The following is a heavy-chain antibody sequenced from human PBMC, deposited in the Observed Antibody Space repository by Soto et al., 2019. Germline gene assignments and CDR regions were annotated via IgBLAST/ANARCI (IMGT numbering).Heavy chain of an antibody. D-gene: IGHD6-13*01. J-gene: IGHJ4*02. Sequence: SVKVSCKASGGTFSSYAISWVRQALGQGLEWMGGIIPIFGTANYAQKFQGRVAITADESTSTAYMELSSLRSEDTAVYCCARMYSSSWRFDYWGQGTLVTVSS. CDR2: IIPIFGTA. V-gene: IGHV1-69*13. CDR3: ARMYSSSWRFDY. CDR1: GGTFSSYA.